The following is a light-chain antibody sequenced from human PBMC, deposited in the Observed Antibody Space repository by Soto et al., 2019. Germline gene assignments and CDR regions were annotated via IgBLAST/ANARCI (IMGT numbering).Light chain of an antibody. J-gene: IGKJ1*01. Sequence: DIQVTQSPSSLSASVGDRVTITCQASQSISTYLNWYQQKPGKAPNLLIYAASSLQSGVPSRFSGSGSGTDFTLTISSLQPEDFATYHCQQSYTTPPTFGQGTKVEIK. CDR2: AAS. V-gene: IGKV1-39*01. CDR1: QSISTY. CDR3: QQSYTTPPT.